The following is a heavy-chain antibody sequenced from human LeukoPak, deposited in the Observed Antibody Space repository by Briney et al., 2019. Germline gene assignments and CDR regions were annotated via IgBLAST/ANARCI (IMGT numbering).Heavy chain of an antibody. V-gene: IGHV4-59*01. Sequence: SETLSLTCTVSGASISSYYWSWIRQPPGEGLEWIGYIFYRGSTNYNPSLKSRVTISVDTSKNQFSLKLSSVTAADTAVYYCASGPYPAAGTDHQFDYWGQGILVIVFS. CDR1: GASISSYY. CDR3: ASGPYPAAGTDHQFDY. J-gene: IGHJ4*02. D-gene: IGHD6-13*01. CDR2: IFYRGST.